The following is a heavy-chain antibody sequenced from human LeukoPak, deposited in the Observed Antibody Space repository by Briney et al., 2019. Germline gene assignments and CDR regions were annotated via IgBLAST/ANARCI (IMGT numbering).Heavy chain of an antibody. Sequence: SETLSLTCTVSGGSISSSSYYWGWIRQPPGKGLEWIGSIYYSGSTYYNPSLKSRVTISVDTSKNQFSLKLSSVTAADTAVYYCARYYDSSGYRGGGFDYWGQGTLVTVSS. CDR1: GGSISSSSYY. CDR3: ARYYDSSGYRGGGFDY. CDR2: IYYSGST. V-gene: IGHV4-39*07. D-gene: IGHD3-22*01. J-gene: IGHJ4*02.